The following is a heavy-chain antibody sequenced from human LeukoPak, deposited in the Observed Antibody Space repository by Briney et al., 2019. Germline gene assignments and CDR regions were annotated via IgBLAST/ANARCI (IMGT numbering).Heavy chain of an antibody. CDR1: GFTIKNYG. V-gene: IGHV3-30*03. Sequence: PGGSLRLSCGGSGFTIKNYGMPWVRQAPAKGLEWVADISYDGRNKYYAESVKGRFTISRDNSKNTVYLQMNSLRAEDAAVYYCATENPHRCSGDCCPGYWGQGTLVTVSS. CDR2: ISYDGRNK. CDR3: ATENPHRCSGDCCPGY. J-gene: IGHJ4*02. D-gene: IGHD2-21*02.